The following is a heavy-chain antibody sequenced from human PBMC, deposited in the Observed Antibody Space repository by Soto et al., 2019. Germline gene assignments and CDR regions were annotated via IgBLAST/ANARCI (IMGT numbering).Heavy chain of an antibody. V-gene: IGHV1-69*01. CDR3: AREPFGRFDP. Sequence: QMQLVQSVPEVKKPGSSVKVSFKASGDSFGSYAVSWGRQAPGQGLEWMGAIIPVFGTTNYTQKFQGRVTITADDSTTTAYMELSSLRSDDTAVYYCAREPFGRFDPWGQGTLVTVSS. CDR1: GDSFGSYA. CDR2: IIPVFGTT. D-gene: IGHD3-10*01. J-gene: IGHJ5*02.